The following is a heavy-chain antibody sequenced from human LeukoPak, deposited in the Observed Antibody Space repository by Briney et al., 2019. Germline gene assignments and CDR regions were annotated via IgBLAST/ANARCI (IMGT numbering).Heavy chain of an antibody. D-gene: IGHD3-22*01. Sequence: NPSETLSLTCTVSGGSISSYYWSWIRQPPGKGLEWIGYIYYSGSTNYNPSLKSRVTISVDTSKNQFSLKLSSVTAADTAVYYCARARRYYYDSSGPDDAFDIWGQGTMVTVSS. CDR1: GGSISSYY. CDR3: ARARRYYYDSSGPDDAFDI. CDR2: IYYSGST. J-gene: IGHJ3*02. V-gene: IGHV4-59*01.